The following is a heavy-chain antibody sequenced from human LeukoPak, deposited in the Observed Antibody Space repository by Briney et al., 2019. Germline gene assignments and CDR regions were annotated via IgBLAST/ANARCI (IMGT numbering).Heavy chain of an antibody. D-gene: IGHD2-8*01. CDR3: ARNNTLMMYPRGGEDKGFDY. CDR2: IYYSGST. J-gene: IGHJ4*02. CDR1: GGSISSSSYY. Sequence: SETLSLTCTVSGGSISSSSYYWAWIRQPPGKGLEWIGSIYYSGSTHYNPSLKSRVIISVDTSKNEFSLKLTSVTAADTAVYYCARNNTLMMYPRGGEDKGFDYWGQGTLVTVSS. V-gene: IGHV4-39*01.